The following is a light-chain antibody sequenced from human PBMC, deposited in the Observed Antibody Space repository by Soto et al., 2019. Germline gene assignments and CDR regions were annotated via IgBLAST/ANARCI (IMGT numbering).Light chain of an antibody. V-gene: IGKV3-11*01. CDR1: QSVSSY. J-gene: IGKJ5*01. CDR3: QQRSN. CDR2: DAS. Sequence: EIVLTQSPATLSLSPGERATLSCRASQSVSSYLAWYQQKPGQAPRLLIYDASNRATGIPARFTGSGSGTDFTLPISSLEPEDFAVYYSQQRSNFGQGTRLEIK.